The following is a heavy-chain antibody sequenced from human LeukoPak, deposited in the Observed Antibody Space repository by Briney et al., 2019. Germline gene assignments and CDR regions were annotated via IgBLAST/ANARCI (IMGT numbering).Heavy chain of an antibody. V-gene: IGHV4-59*01. J-gene: IGHJ4*02. CDR1: GGSITSYY. D-gene: IGHD3-3*01. CDR3: ARAFWSGYYYVFDY. CDR2: IYSTGST. Sequence: PSETLSLTRTVSGGSITSYYWSWIRQPPGKGLEYIGYIYSTGSTSYIPSLKSRVTMSVDTSKNQFSLTLTSVTAADTAVYYCARAFWSGYYYVFDYWGQGALVTVSS.